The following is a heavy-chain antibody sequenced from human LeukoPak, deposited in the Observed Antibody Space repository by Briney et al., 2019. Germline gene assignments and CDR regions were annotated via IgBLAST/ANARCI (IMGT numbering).Heavy chain of an antibody. CDR3: ARGGYSYGQYYFDY. Sequence: GGSLRLSCAPSGFTFSSYGMHWGRQAPGKGLEWVAVIWYDGSNKYYADSVKGRFTISRDNSKNTLYLQMNSLRAEDTAVYYCARGGYSYGQYYFDYWGQGTLVTVSS. CDR2: IWYDGSNK. D-gene: IGHD5-18*01. J-gene: IGHJ4*02. CDR1: GFTFSSYG. V-gene: IGHV3-33*01.